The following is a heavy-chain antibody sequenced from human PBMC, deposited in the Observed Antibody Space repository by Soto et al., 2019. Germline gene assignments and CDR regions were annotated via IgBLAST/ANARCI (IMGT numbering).Heavy chain of an antibody. Sequence: SETLSLICTVSGGSIRSGGYYWSWVRQNPRRGLEWIGNIYYSGNTYYNPSLKSRLTISVDTSKNQFSLNLSSVTAADTAVYYCARDRLMATAGTARHYFGLDVWGQGTTVTVSS. CDR3: ARDRLMATAGTARHYFGLDV. CDR2: IYYSGNT. CDR1: GGSIRSGGYY. J-gene: IGHJ6*02. D-gene: IGHD5-18*01. V-gene: IGHV4-31*03.